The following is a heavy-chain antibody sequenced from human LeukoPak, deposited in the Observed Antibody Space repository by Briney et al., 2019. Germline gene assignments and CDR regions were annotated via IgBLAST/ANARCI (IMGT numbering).Heavy chain of an antibody. V-gene: IGHV1-2*02. CDR2: INPNSGGT. J-gene: IGHJ4*02. D-gene: IGHD1-26*01. Sequence: APVKVSCKASGYTFTGYYMHWVRQAPGQGLEWMGWINPNSGGTNYAQKFQGRVTMTRDTSISTAYMELSRLRSDDTAVYYCARGSSGSYSSPGYWGQGTLVTVSS. CDR3: ARGSSGSYSSPGY. CDR1: GYTFTGYY.